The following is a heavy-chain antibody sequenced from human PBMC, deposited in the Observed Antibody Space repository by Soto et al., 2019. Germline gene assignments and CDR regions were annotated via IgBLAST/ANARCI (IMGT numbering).Heavy chain of an antibody. CDR1: SGSISSSNW. J-gene: IGHJ4*02. CDR3: ARPLSQTYYYGSGSSTPYFDY. D-gene: IGHD3-10*01. Sequence: QVQLQESGPGLVKPSGTLSLTCAVSSGSISSSNWWSWVRQPPGKGLEWIGEIYHSGSTNYNPSLKSRVTISVDKSKNQFSLKLSSVTAADTAVYYCARPLSQTYYYGSGSSTPYFDYWGQGTLVTVSS. CDR2: IYHSGST. V-gene: IGHV4-4*02.